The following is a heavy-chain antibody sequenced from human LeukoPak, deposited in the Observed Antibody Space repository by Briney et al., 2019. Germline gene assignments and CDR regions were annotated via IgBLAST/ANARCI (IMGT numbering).Heavy chain of an antibody. CDR1: GFTVSSNY. CDR3: AREGPHRLDYTFDI. V-gene: IGHV3-53*01. J-gene: IGHJ3*02. D-gene: IGHD3-10*01. CDR2: IYSGSST. Sequence: QPGGSLRLSCAASGFTVSSNYMSWVRQAPGKGLEWVSVIYSGSSTYYADSVKGRFTISRDNSKNTLYLQMNSLRAEDTAVYYCAREGPHRLDYTFDIWGQGTMVTVSS.